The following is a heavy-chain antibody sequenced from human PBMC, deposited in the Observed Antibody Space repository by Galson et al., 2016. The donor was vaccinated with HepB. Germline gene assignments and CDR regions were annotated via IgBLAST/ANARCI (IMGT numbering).Heavy chain of an antibody. J-gene: IGHJ4*02. V-gene: IGHV1-69*06. CDR3: ARSAGTYYMLDY. CDR2: IIPIFETT. CDR1: GGTFSSHA. Sequence: SVKVSCKASGGTFSSHAISWVRQAPGQGLEWMGGIIPIFETTDFSQKFQGRVTITADKSASTASMELSSLRSEDTAVYYCARSAGTYYMLDYWGQGTLVTVSS. D-gene: IGHD2/OR15-2a*01.